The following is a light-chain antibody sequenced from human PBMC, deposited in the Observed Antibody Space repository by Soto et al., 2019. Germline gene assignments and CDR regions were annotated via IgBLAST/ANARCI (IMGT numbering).Light chain of an antibody. CDR2: TNS. J-gene: IGLJ1*01. Sequence: QSVLTQPPSASGTPGQTVTISCSISSPNVGTSPVAWYQQLPGTAPKLLIYTNSQRPLGVPVRFSGSKSGTSASLAISGPQSEDEGDYYCATWDDNVYVFGTGTKVTVL. CDR3: ATWDDNVYV. CDR1: SPNVGTSP. V-gene: IGLV1-44*01.